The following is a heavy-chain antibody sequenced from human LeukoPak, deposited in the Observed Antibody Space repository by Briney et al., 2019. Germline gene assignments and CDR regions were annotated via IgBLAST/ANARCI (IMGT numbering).Heavy chain of an antibody. CDR1: GYTFTDYG. D-gene: IGHD6-25*01. CDR2: ISVSSGTT. CDR3: TRDVSRGYMDL. V-gene: IGHV1-18*01. Sequence: ASVKVSCKASGYTFTDYGVTWGRQAPGQGLGWMGWISVSSGTTTYAEGFQGRLTISTDSSTGTAYMEIRSLRPDDTAVYFCTRDVSRGYMDLWGQGSLVTVAS. J-gene: IGHJ4*02.